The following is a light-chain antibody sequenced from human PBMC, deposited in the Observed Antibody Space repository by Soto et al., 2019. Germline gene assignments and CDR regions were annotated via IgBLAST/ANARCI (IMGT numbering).Light chain of an antibody. CDR3: QQYNKWPTWT. Sequence: EIVLTQSPATLSLSPGERTTLSSRARQSISKNLAWYQQKPGQAPRLVXYSAFTRANGIPARFSGSGSGTELTLTISSLQSEDFAVYDCQQYNKWPTWTFGQGTKVDIK. V-gene: IGKV3-15*01. CDR2: SAF. CDR1: QSISKN. J-gene: IGKJ1*01.